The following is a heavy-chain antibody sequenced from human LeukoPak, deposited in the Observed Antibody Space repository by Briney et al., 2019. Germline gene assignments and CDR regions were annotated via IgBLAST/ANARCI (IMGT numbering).Heavy chain of an antibody. CDR2: IWYDGSNK. Sequence: PGGSLRLSCAASGFTFSSYGMHWVRQAPGKGLEWVAVIWYDGSNKYYADSVKGRFTISRDNSKNTLYLQMNSLRAEDTAVYYCAREGGTRKSWAAATPTYYYYGMDVWGQGTTVTVSS. J-gene: IGHJ6*02. CDR1: GFTFSSYG. V-gene: IGHV3-33*01. D-gene: IGHD2-2*01. CDR3: AREGGTRKSWAAATPTYYYYGMDV.